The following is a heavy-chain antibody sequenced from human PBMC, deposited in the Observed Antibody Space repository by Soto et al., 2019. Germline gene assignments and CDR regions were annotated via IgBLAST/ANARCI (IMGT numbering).Heavy chain of an antibody. J-gene: IGHJ5*02. CDR2: IFYSGST. CDR3: ARHKTTMLTVVSAFDP. D-gene: IGHD3-22*01. Sequence: SETLSLTCTVSGDSITRSNFYWGWIRQPPGKGLEWLGSIFYSGSTFYDPALKSRVTFSVDTSKNHFSLKLSSVTAADTAVYYCARHKTTMLTVVSAFDPWGQGTRVTVSS. CDR1: GDSITRSNFY. V-gene: IGHV4-39*02.